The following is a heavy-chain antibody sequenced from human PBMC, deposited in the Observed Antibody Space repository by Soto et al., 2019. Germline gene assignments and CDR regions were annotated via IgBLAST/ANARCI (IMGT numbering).Heavy chain of an antibody. CDR1: GFTFSSYG. CDR3: AKERCSGYAQGYFDL. CDR2: ISYDGSNK. J-gene: IGHJ2*01. D-gene: IGHD5-12*01. V-gene: IGHV3-30*18. Sequence: QVQLVESGGGVVQPGRSLRLSCAASGFTFSSYGMHWVRQAPGKGLEWVAVISYDGSNKYYADSVKGRFTISRDNSKNTLYLQMNSLRAEDTAVYYCAKERCSGYAQGYFDLWGRGTLVTVSS.